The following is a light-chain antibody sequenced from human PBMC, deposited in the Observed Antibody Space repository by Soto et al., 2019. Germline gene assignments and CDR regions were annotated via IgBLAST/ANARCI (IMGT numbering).Light chain of an antibody. CDR3: QQFNTYPPYT. Sequence: AIQLTQSPSSLSASVGDRVTITCRASQGISSALAWYQQKPGKTPKLLIYDASSLESGVPSRFSGSGSGTDFTLPISSLQPEDFAIYYCQQFNTYPPYTFGQGTKLEIK. V-gene: IGKV1-13*02. CDR1: QGISSA. J-gene: IGKJ2*01. CDR2: DAS.